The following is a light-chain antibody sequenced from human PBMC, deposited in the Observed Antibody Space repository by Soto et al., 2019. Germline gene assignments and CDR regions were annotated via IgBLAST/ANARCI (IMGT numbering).Light chain of an antibody. Sequence: EIVMTQSPATLSVSPGERATLSCRASQSVSSNLAWYQQKPGQAPRLLVYGASTRATGIPARFSGSGSGTEFTLTISSLHSEDFAVYYCQQYNNWPWTFGQGTEVEIK. CDR3: QQYNNWPWT. V-gene: IGKV3-15*01. CDR2: GAS. J-gene: IGKJ1*01. CDR1: QSVSSN.